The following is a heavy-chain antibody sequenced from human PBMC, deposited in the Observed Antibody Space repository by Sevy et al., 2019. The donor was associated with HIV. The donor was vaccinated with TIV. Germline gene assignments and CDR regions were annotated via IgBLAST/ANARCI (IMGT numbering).Heavy chain of an antibody. CDR2: IDHSGST. D-gene: IGHD3-10*01. Sequence: SETLSLTCAVYSGSFSRYYWSWIRQPPGKGLEWIGEIDHSGSTNYNPSLKNRVTILVDTSKNQFSLKLKSVTAADTAVYYCARGKHVIVRGVIKVGGYYYFDYWGPGTLVTVSS. CDR3: ARGKHVIVRGVIKVGGYYYFDY. CDR1: SGSFSRYY. J-gene: IGHJ4*02. V-gene: IGHV4-34*01.